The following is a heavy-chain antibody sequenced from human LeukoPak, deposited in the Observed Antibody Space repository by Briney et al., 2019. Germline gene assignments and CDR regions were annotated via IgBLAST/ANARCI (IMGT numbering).Heavy chain of an antibody. CDR1: GFTFSSYA. D-gene: IGHD6-19*01. CDR2: TSGSGGST. J-gene: IGHJ1*01. Sequence: GGSLRLSCAASGFTFSSYAMSWVRQAPGKGLEWVSATSGSGGSTYYADSVKGRFTISRDNSKNTLYLQMNSLRAEDTAVYYCAKDGSSSGWYASYFQHWGQGTLVTVSS. V-gene: IGHV3-23*01. CDR3: AKDGSSSGWYASYFQH.